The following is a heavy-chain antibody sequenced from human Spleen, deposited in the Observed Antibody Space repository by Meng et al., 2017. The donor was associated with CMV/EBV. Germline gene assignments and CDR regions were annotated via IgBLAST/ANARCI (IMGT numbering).Heavy chain of an antibody. CDR3: GRISGQAGGYFDH. Sequence: GESLKISCKGSGYSFTSFWIGWVRQMPGKGLEWMGIMYPGDSDARYSPSLQGQVTMSADKSISTAYLQWSSLKASDTAMYYCGRISGQAGGYFDHWGQGTLVTVSS. CDR1: GYSFTSFW. V-gene: IGHV5-51*01. CDR2: MYPGDSDA. D-gene: IGHD6-19*01. J-gene: IGHJ4*02.